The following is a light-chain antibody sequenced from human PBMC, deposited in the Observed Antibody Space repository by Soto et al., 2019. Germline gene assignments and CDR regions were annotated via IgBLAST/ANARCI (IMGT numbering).Light chain of an antibody. CDR3: QQYYNYPYT. V-gene: IGKV1-5*03. CDR2: MAS. Sequence: DIQMTQSPSTLSASVGDRVTITCRASQRISVWLAWYQQKPGKAPRLLINMASNLESGVPSRFSGSGSGADFTLTITSLQPDDSATYYCQQYYNYPYTFGQGTKLEIK. CDR1: QRISVW. J-gene: IGKJ2*01.